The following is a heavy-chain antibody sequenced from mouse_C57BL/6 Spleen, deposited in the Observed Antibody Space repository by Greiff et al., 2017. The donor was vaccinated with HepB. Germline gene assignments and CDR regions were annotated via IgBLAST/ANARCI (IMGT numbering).Heavy chain of an antibody. CDR1: GYTFTDYE. V-gene: IGHV1-15*01. Sequence: QVQLQQSGAELVRPGASVTLSCKASGYTFTDYEMHWVKQTPVHGLEWIGAIDPETGGTAYNQKFKGKAILTADKSSSTAYMEIRSLTSEDSAVYYCTRGGSLLRNLDYWGQGTTRTVSS. CDR3: TRGGSLLRNLDY. J-gene: IGHJ2*01. D-gene: IGHD1-2*01. CDR2: IDPETGGT.